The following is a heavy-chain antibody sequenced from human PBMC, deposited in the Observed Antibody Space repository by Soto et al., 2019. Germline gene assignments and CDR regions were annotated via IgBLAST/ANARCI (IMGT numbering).Heavy chain of an antibody. D-gene: IGHD3-22*01. Sequence: MQLVQSGPEVKKPGTSVKVSCKASGFTFTSSAVQWVRQARGQRLEWIGWIVVGSGNTNYAQKFQERVTITRDMSTSTAYMELSSLRSDDTAVYYCSADRWTVHSSCPPGGYGGQGTLVTVSS. V-gene: IGHV1-58*01. CDR3: SADRWTVHSSCPPGGY. J-gene: IGHJ4*02. CDR2: IVVGSGNT. CDR1: GFTFTSSA.